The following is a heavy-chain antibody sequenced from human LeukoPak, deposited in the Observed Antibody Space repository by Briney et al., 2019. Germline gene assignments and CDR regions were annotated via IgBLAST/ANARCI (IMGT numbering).Heavy chain of an antibody. V-gene: IGHV4-34*01. J-gene: IGHJ4*02. CDR2: INHSGST. Sequence: SETLSLTCAVYGESFSGYYWTWIRQPPGKGLEWIGEINHSGSTNYNPSLKSRVTISVDTSKNQFSLKLSSVTAADTAVYYCARAPEMATTGVYYFDYWGQGTLVTVSS. CDR3: ARAPEMATTGVYYFDY. D-gene: IGHD5-24*01. CDR1: GESFSGYY.